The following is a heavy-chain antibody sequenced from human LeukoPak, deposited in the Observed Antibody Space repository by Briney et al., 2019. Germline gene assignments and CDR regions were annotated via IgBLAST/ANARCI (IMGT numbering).Heavy chain of an antibody. Sequence: ASEKVSCKASGYTFTGYYMHWVRQAPGQGLEWMGWINPNSGGTNYAQKFQGRVTMTRDTSISTAYMELSRLRSDDTAVYYCARGYDPPPYYYYYGMDVWGQGTTVTVSS. CDR3: ARGYDPPPYYYYYGMDV. CDR2: INPNSGGT. D-gene: IGHD3-3*01. V-gene: IGHV1-2*02. CDR1: GYTFTGYY. J-gene: IGHJ6*02.